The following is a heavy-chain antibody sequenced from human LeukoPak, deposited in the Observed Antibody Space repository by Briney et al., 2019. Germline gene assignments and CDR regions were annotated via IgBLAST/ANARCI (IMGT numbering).Heavy chain of an antibody. J-gene: IGHJ5*02. CDR2: VDPNNGAT. Sequence: ASLKVSCKTSGYTFTNYHVHWGRQAPGQGLEWMGWVDPNNGATNYARNLQGRVTMTRDTSVSTVYMELTRLTSDDTAVYYCTRALRHNSSSGWFDPWGQGSLVTVSS. D-gene: IGHD6-6*01. CDR3: TRALRHNSSSGWFDP. V-gene: IGHV1-2*02. CDR1: GYTFTNYH.